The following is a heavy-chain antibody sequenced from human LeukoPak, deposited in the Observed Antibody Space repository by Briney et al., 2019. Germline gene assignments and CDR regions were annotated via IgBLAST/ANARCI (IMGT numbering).Heavy chain of an antibody. D-gene: IGHD5-18*01. J-gene: IGHJ4*02. CDR1: GYSISSGYY. V-gene: IGHV4-38-2*01. CDR2: IYSSGST. CDR3: ARQVGYSCGYCDY. Sequence: SETLSLTCGVSGYSISSGYYWGWIRQPPGKGLEWIGNIYSSGSTYYNPSLKSRVTKSVDTSENQLYLTLSSMTAADTAVYYCARQVGYSCGYCDYWGQGTLVTVSS.